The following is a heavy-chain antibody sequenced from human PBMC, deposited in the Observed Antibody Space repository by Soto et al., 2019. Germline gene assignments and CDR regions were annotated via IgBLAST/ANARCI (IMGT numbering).Heavy chain of an antibody. Sequence: PGGSLRLSCAASGSSFPKYPMHWVRQTPDKGLEWVAVISHDGVTKNSADSVKGRFSISRDNSRNTLYLEMNSLRTEDTAMYYCVRGGYSTSYEILDPWGQRTL. CDR2: ISHDGVTK. J-gene: IGHJ5*02. CDR3: VRGGYSTSYEILDP. V-gene: IGHV3-30-3*01. CDR1: GSSFPKYP. D-gene: IGHD6-25*01.